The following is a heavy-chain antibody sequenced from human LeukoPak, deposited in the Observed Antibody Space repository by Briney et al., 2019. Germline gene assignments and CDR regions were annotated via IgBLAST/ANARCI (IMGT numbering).Heavy chain of an antibody. CDR2: INPSGGST. V-gene: IGHV1-46*01. D-gene: IGHD1-7*01. CDR1: GYTFTSYY. CDR3: ARDRAERITGTPIALFDY. J-gene: IGHJ4*02. Sequence: ASVKVSCKASGYTFTSYYMHWVRQAPGQGLEWMGIINPSGGSTSYAQKFQGRVTMTRDTSTSTVYMELSSLRSEDTAVYYCARDRAERITGTPIALFDYWGQGTLVTVSS.